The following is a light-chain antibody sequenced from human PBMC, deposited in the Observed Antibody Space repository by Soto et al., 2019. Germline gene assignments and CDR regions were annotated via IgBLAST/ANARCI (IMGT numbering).Light chain of an antibody. CDR2: ATS. V-gene: IGKV1-17*01. CDR3: VQHNSYSRT. J-gene: IGKJ1*01. Sequence: DIQMTQSPSSLSASVGDRVTITCRASQGVGNEVGWYQQKPGKAPKRLIYATSTLQSGVPSRFSGSGSGTEFTLTISSLQPEDFATYYCVQHNSYSRTFGQGTKVEMK. CDR1: QGVGNE.